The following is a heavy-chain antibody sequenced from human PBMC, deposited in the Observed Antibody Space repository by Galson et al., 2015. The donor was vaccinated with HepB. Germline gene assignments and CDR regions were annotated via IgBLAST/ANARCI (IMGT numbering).Heavy chain of an antibody. CDR2: MSSSGTTI. Sequence: SLRLSCAASGFTFSSYEMNWVRQAPGKGLEWVSYMSSSGTTIYYADSVKGRFSISRDNAKKSLYLQMNSLRAEDTAVYYCARVPGNGDTWGFFDYWGQGTLVTVSS. V-gene: IGHV3-48*03. CDR1: GFTFSSYE. CDR3: ARVPGNGDTWGFFDY. J-gene: IGHJ4*02. D-gene: IGHD4-17*01.